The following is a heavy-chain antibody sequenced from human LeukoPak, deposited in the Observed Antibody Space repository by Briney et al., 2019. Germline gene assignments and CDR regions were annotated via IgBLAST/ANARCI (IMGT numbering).Heavy chain of an antibody. CDR3: ARVFSASYYDSSGYLYY. Sequence: GGSLRPSCAASGFTFSTYAIHWVRQAPGKGLEWVAVISYDGINKYYADSVKGRFTISRDNSKNTLSLQMNSLRAEDTAVYYCARVFSASYYDSSGYLYYWGQGTLVTVSS. V-gene: IGHV3-30*04. D-gene: IGHD3-22*01. J-gene: IGHJ4*02. CDR2: ISYDGINK. CDR1: GFTFSTYA.